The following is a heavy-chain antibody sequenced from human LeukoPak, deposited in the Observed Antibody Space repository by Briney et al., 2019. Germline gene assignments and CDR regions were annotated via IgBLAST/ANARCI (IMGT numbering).Heavy chain of an antibody. Sequence: GGSLRLSCAASGFTFSSYSMNWVRQAPGKGLEWVSYISSSSSTIYYADSVKGRFTISRDNAKNSLYLQMNSLRAEDTAVYYCARDPGSYSPPDDYWGQGTLVTVSS. CDR2: ISSSSSTI. V-gene: IGHV3-48*04. J-gene: IGHJ4*02. CDR3: ARDPGSYSPPDDY. CDR1: GFTFSSYS. D-gene: IGHD1-26*01.